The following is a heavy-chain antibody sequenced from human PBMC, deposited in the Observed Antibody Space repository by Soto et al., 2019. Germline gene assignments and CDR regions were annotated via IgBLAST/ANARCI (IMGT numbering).Heavy chain of an antibody. J-gene: IGHJ4*02. V-gene: IGHV4-31*03. CDR1: PGSISTVAHY. Sequence: PSETLPRTCSVSPGSISTVAHYWTWIRHPPGKRLEWIGSIYHTGSTYYSKSLRSRLTMSVDTSKSQFSLRLSSVTAADTAVYYCARATGTLRSRNCDYWGQGSLVTVSS. CDR3: ARATGTLRSRNCDY. CDR2: IYHTGST. D-gene: IGHD1-1*01.